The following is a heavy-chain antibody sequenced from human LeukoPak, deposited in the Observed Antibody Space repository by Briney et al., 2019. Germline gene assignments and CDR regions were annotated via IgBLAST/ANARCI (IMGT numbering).Heavy chain of an antibody. V-gene: IGHV1-2*02. D-gene: IGHD1-20*01. CDR3: ARGEYNWNQYNWFDP. Sequence: ASVKVSCKASGYTFPGYYMHWVRQAPGQGLEWMGWINPNSGGTNYAQKFQGRVTMTRDTSISTAYMELSRLRSDDTAVYYCARGEYNWNQYNWFDPWGQGTLVTVSS. CDR1: GYTFPGYY. J-gene: IGHJ5*02. CDR2: INPNSGGT.